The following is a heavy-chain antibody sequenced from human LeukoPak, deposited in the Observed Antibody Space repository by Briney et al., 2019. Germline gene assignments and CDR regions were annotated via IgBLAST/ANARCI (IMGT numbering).Heavy chain of an antibody. J-gene: IGHJ4*02. D-gene: IGHD3-3*01. Sequence: SETLSLTCDVSGDSINRYFWSWIRQPPGKGLEWIGCIYYSGTTKYNPSLMSRVSMSIDTSKNQFSLSLSSVTAADTAVYYCARERHDLWSAYHFDSWGLGTLVIVSS. CDR3: ARERHDLWSAYHFDS. CDR1: GDSINRYF. CDR2: IYYSGTT. V-gene: IGHV4-59*01.